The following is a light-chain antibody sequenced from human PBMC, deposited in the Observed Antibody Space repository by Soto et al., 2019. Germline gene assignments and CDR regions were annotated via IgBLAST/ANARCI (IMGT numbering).Light chain of an antibody. J-gene: IGLJ2*01. V-gene: IGLV1-44*01. CDR2: SDN. CDR3: AAWDDSLHGLVV. Sequence: QSVLTQPPSASGTPGQRVTISCSGSNSNIGSNTVNWYQHLPGTAPKLLIFSDNQRPSGVPDRFSGSKSGTSASLAISGLQSEDEADYYCAAWDDSLHGLVVFGGGTKVTVL. CDR1: NSNIGSNT.